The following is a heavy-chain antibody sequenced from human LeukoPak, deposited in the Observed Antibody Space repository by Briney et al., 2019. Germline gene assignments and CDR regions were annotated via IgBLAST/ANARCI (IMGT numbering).Heavy chain of an antibody. Sequence: PGGSLRLSCAASGFTFINAWMSWVRQAPGKGLEWVGRIKSKTGGGTTDYAAPVNGRFTISRDDSKNTLYLQMNSLKTEDTAVYYCTTDAVYYDSSGYYFLGVFWGQGTPVTVSS. J-gene: IGHJ4*02. D-gene: IGHD3-22*01. CDR3: TTDAVYYDSSGYYFLGVF. CDR1: GFTFINAW. CDR2: IKSKTGGGTT. V-gene: IGHV3-15*01.